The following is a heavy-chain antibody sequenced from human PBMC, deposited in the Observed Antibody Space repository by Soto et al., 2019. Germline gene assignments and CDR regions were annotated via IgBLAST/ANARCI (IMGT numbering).Heavy chain of an antibody. D-gene: IGHD2-8*02. Sequence: LETLSLTCAVYGGSFSGYYWTWIRQPPGTGLEWIGEINHSGSTNYNPSIKSRVTISVDTSKNQFSLKLTSVTAADTAVYYCARDKITGLFDYWGQGTLVTVSS. CDR3: ARDKITGLFDY. J-gene: IGHJ4*02. V-gene: IGHV4-34*01. CDR2: INHSGST. CDR1: GGSFSGYY.